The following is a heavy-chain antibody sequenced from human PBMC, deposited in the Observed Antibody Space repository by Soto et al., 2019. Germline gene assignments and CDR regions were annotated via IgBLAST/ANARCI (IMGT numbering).Heavy chain of an antibody. CDR1: GGSISSSSYY. J-gene: IGHJ5*02. D-gene: IGHD1-26*01. V-gene: IGHV4-39*07. Sequence: SETLSLTCTVSGGSISSSSYYWSWIRQPPGKGLEWIGEINHSGSTNYNPSLKSRVTISVDTSKNQFSLKLSSVTVADTAVYYCARVREPLTGGPWFDPWGQGTLVTVSS. CDR2: INHSGST. CDR3: ARVREPLTGGPWFDP.